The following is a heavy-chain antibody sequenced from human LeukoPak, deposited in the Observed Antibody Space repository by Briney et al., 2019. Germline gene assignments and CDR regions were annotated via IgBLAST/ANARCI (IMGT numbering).Heavy chain of an antibody. CDR1: GGSISSYY. J-gene: IGHJ4*02. D-gene: IGHD3-22*01. CDR2: IYYSGST. V-gene: IGHV4-59*01. Sequence: PSETLSLTCTVSGGSISSYYWSWIRQPPGKGLEWIGYIYYSGSTNYNPSLKSRVTISVDTSKNQFSLKLSSVTAADTAVYYCGRGGRGYDSSGLFDYWGQGTLVTVSS. CDR3: GRGGRGYDSSGLFDY.